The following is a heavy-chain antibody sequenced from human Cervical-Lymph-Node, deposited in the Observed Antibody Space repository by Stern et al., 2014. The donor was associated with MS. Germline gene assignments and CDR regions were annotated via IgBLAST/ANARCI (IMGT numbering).Heavy chain of an antibody. CDR2: INQDGSEQ. CDR3: ATQSVCTSTRCIIDY. D-gene: IGHD2-2*01. J-gene: IGHJ4*02. V-gene: IGHV3-7*02. CDR1: TFTSTYYW. Sequence: EVQLVESGGTLVQPGGSLRLSCEVSTFTSTYYWMTWVRQAPGKGLEWVANINQDGSEQYYADFARGRFVISRDNAKNSVFLQMNTLRAEDTAVYYCATQSVCTSTRCIIDYWGRGTLVTVSS.